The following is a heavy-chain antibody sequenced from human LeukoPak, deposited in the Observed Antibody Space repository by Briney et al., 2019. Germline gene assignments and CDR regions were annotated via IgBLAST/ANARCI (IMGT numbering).Heavy chain of an antibody. CDR1: GYTFTSYA. D-gene: IGHD2-15*01. V-gene: IGHV1-3*01. CDR2: ISAGSGNT. CDR3: VSGISLSHWHYFDY. J-gene: IGHJ4*02. Sequence: ASVKVSCKASGYTFTSYAMHWVRQAPGQRIEWLGWISAGSGNTKYSQKFQGRVTITRDTSASTAYMELSGLRSEDTALYYCVSGISLSHWHYFDYWGQGTLVTVSS.